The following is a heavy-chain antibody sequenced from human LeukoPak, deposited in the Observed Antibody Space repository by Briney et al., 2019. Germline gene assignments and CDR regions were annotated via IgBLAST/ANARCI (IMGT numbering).Heavy chain of an antibody. CDR2: IYYSGST. CDR1: GGSFSSYY. J-gene: IGHJ4*01. CDR3: ARGGGLGAMHFPSFDF. Sequence: SETLSLTCTVSGGSFSSYYWNWIRQPPGKGLEWIGYIYYSGSTNYNPSLKSQVTISLDTSKNQFSLKLSSVTAADTAVYYCARGGGLGAMHFPSFDFWGHGTLVTVSS. V-gene: IGHV4-59*01. D-gene: IGHD3-16*01.